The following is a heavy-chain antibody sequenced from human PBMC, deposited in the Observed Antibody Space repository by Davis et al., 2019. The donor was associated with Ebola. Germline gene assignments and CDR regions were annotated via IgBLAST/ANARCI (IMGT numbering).Heavy chain of an antibody. CDR3: ARRSGTLPFDF. D-gene: IGHD1-26*01. Sequence: LSLTCTVSGGSISSTAYLWGWIRQPPGKAPEWIGSVYYSGSTSYNPSLRSRVTISADTSKNQLSLRLNSVTAADTAVYYCARRSGTLPFDFWGQGTLVIVSS. V-gene: IGHV4-39*01. J-gene: IGHJ4*02. CDR1: GGSISSTAYL. CDR2: VYYSGST.